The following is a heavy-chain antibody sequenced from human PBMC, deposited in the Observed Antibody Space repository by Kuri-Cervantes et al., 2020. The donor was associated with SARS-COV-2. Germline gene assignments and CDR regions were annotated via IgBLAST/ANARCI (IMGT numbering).Heavy chain of an antibody. CDR2: ISAYNGNT. CDR3: ARGSGVVPAAPTYYFDY. CDR1: GYTFTSYG. Sequence: SVKVSCKASGYTFTSYGISWVRQAPGQGLEWMGWISAYNGNTNYAQKLQGRVTMTTDTSTSTAYMELRSLRSDDTAVYYCARGSGVVPAAPTYYFDYRGQGTLVTVSS. V-gene: IGHV1-18*01. J-gene: IGHJ4*02. D-gene: IGHD2-2*01.